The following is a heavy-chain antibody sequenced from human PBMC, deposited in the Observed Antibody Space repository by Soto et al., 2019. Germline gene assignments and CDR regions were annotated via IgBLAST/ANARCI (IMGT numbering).Heavy chain of an antibody. CDR2: ISYDGSNK. CDR1: GFTFSNYA. CDR3: AREGRDFTSGGMDV. Sequence: QVQLVESGGGVVQPGRSLRLSCAASGFTFSNYAMHWVRQAPGKGLEWVAVISYDGSNKYYAESVKGRLTISRDTSKNTLYLQMNSLRTEDTAVYYCAREGRDFTSGGMDVWGQGTTVTVFS. J-gene: IGHJ6*02. V-gene: IGHV3-30-3*01. D-gene: IGHD3-10*01.